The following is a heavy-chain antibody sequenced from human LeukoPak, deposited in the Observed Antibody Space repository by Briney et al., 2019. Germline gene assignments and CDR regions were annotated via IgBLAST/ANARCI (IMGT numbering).Heavy chain of an antibody. Sequence: SETLSLTCTVSGGSISNYYWNWIRQPAGKGLEWIGRISTSGSTKYNPSLKSRVIVSVNTSKNQFSLKLSSVTAADTAVYYCARGLGYGDYVPVVFDYWGQGTLVTVSS. J-gene: IGHJ4*02. CDR3: ARGLGYGDYVPVVFDY. V-gene: IGHV4-4*07. D-gene: IGHD4-17*01. CDR1: GGSISNYY. CDR2: ISTSGST.